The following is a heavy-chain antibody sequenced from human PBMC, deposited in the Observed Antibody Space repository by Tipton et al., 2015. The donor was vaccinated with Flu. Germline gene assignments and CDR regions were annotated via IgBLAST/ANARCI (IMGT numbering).Heavy chain of an antibody. V-gene: IGHV4-38-2*02. CDR1: RDSMRSDYF. Sequence: TLSLTCTVSRDSMRSDYFWGWIRQAPGKGLEWIGNIHYSGSPHYNPSLKSRLTISVDTSKNQFSLRLTSVTAADTAVYYCAKLVYFDSSGYYRYYFDYWGQGTLVTVST. D-gene: IGHD3-22*01. CDR2: IHYSGSP. CDR3: AKLVYFDSSGYYRYYFDY. J-gene: IGHJ4*02.